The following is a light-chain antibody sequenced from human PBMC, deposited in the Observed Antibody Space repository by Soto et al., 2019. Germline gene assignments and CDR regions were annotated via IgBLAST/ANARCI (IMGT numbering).Light chain of an antibody. Sequence: EIVLTQSPGTLSLSPGERATLSCRASQSVSSSYLAWYQQKPGQAPRLLIYGASSRATGIPDRVSGSGSGTDFTLTISRLEPEDFAVYYCQQYGSSPLTFGPGNKVDIK. V-gene: IGKV3-20*01. CDR3: QQYGSSPLT. J-gene: IGKJ3*01. CDR2: GAS. CDR1: QSVSSSY.